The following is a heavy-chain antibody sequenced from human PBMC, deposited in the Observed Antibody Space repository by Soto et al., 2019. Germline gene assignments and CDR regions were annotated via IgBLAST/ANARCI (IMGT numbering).Heavy chain of an antibody. CDR1: GYTFTSYG. CDR2: ISAHNGNT. CDR3: ARGRSGDY. Sequence: QVHLVQSGAEVKKPGASVKVSCKASGYTFTSYGITWVRQAPGQGLEWMGWISAHNGNTDYAQKLQGRVIVTRDTSTSQAYMELRSLRSDDTAVYYCARGRSGDYWGQGALVTVSS. V-gene: IGHV1-18*01. J-gene: IGHJ4*02.